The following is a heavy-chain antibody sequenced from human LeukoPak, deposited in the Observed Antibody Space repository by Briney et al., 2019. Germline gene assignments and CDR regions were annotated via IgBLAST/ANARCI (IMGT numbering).Heavy chain of an antibody. CDR2: ISGSGGST. D-gene: IGHD2-2*03. CDR3: AKSLDIVVVPAAYKGDAFDI. Sequence: WGSLRLSCAASGFTFSSYAMSWVRQAPGKGLEWVSAISGSGGSTYYADSVKGRFTISRDNSKNTLYLQMNSLRAEDTAVYYCAKSLDIVVVPAAYKGDAFDIWGQGTMVTVSS. J-gene: IGHJ3*02. CDR1: GFTFSSYA. V-gene: IGHV3-23*01.